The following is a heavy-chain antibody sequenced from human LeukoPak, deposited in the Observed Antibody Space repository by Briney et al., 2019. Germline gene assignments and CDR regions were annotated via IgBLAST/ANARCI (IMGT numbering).Heavy chain of an antibody. CDR1: GFTFSSYG. V-gene: IGHV3-33*01. D-gene: IGHD2-2*02. CDR2: IWYDGSNK. Sequence: PGRSLRLSCAASGFTFSSYGMHWVRQAPGKGLEWVAVIWYDGSNKYYADSVKGRFTISRDNSKNTLYLQMNSLRAEDTAVYYCARDGGYCSSTSCYTEDYYYYGMDVWGQGTTVTVSS. J-gene: IGHJ6*02. CDR3: ARDGGYCSSTSCYTEDYYYYGMDV.